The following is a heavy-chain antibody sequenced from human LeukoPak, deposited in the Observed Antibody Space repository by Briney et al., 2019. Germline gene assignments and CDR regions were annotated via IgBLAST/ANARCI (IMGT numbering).Heavy chain of an antibody. Sequence: GGSLRLSCAASGFTFSSYSMNWVRQAPGKGLEWVSSISSGSTYMYYADSVKGRFTISRDNAKNSLYLQMNSLRVEDTAVYYCAKEGRSLQTYWGQGTLVTVSS. CDR3: AKEGRSLQTY. D-gene: IGHD5-24*01. CDR2: ISSGSTYM. V-gene: IGHV3-21*04. J-gene: IGHJ4*02. CDR1: GFTFSSYS.